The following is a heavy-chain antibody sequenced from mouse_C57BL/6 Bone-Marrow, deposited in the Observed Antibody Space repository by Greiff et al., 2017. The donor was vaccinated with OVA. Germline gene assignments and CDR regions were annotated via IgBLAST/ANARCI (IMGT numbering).Heavy chain of an antibody. J-gene: IGHJ2*01. V-gene: IGHV14-4*01. CDR3: ARVLRLYFDY. CDR2: IDPENGDT. CDR1: GFNIKDDY. Sequence: EVQLQQSGAELVRPGASVKLSCTASGFNIKDDYMHWVKQRPEQGLEWIGWIDPENGDTEYASKFQGKATITADTSSNTAYLQLSSLTSEDTAVYYCARVLRLYFDYWGQGTTLTVSS. D-gene: IGHD1-2*01.